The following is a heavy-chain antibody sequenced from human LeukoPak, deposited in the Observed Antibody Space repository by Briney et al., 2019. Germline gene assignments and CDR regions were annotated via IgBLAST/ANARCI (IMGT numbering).Heavy chain of an antibody. Sequence: PSETLSLTCTVSGGSISSYSWSWMRQPAGKGLEWIGRIYPRESPNYNPSLKSRVIMSVDKSKNQFSLKLRPVTAADTAVYYCAREWHHVFDYWGQGNLVIVSS. CDR1: GGSISSYS. J-gene: IGHJ4*02. D-gene: IGHD5-12*01. V-gene: IGHV4-4*07. CDR3: AREWHHVFDY. CDR2: IYPRESP.